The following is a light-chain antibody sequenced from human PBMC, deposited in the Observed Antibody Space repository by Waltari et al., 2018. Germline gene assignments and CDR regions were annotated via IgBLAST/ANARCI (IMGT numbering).Light chain of an antibody. V-gene: IGKV3-11*01. CDR1: QSVSSY. Sequence: EIVLTQSPATLSLSPGERATLSCRASQSVSSYLAWYQQKPGQAPRLLIHDASNRATGIPARCSGSGSGTDFTLTISSLEPEDFAVYYCQQRSNWPLTFGGGTKVEIK. CDR2: DAS. J-gene: IGKJ4*01. CDR3: QQRSNWPLT.